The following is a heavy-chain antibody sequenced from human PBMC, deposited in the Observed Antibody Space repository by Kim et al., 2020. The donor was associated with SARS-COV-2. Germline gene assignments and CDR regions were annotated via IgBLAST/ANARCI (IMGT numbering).Heavy chain of an antibody. J-gene: IGHJ5*02. D-gene: IGHD3-22*01. V-gene: IGHV4-34*01. Sequence: SRKSRVTNSVDTSKNQFSLKLSCVTAADTAVYYCARGPPTTMTSQGWFDPWGQGTLVTVSS. CDR3: ARGPPTTMTSQGWFDP.